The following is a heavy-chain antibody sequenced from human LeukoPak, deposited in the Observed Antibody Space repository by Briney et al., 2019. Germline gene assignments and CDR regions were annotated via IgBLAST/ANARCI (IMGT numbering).Heavy chain of an antibody. V-gene: IGHV4-39*01. CDR1: GGSFSSSSYS. J-gene: IGHJ3*02. CDR3: ARSDCSSTSCYAFDI. CDR2: IYYSGST. Sequence: SETLSLTCNVSGGSFSSSSYSWGWIRQPPGKGLEWIGSIYYSGSTYYNQSLKSRVTISVDTSKNQFSLKLSSVTAADTAVYYCARSDCSSTSCYAFDIWGQGTMVTVSS. D-gene: IGHD2-2*01.